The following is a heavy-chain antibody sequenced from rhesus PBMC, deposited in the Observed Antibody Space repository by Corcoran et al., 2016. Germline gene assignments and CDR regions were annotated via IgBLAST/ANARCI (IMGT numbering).Heavy chain of an antibody. CDR2: IYGSGGST. CDR1: GCSISSTY. CDR3: ARDRNYYSGSSFDY. D-gene: IGHD3-16*01. J-gene: IGHJ4*01. Sequence: QVQLQESGPGLVKPSETLSLTCAVSGCSISSTYWRWIPQAPGQGLEWIGRIYGSGGSTDNNPSLKSRVTMSTDTSKNQFSLKLSSVTAADTAVYYCARDRNYYSGSSFDYWGQGVLVTVSS. V-gene: IGHV4-160*01.